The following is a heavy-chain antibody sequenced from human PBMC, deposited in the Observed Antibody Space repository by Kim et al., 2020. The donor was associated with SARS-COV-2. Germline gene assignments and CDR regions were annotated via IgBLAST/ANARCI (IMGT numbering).Heavy chain of an antibody. J-gene: IGHJ4*02. D-gene: IGHD3-22*01. CDR3: AKGRKTYYYDSSGSFDY. V-gene: IGHV3-30*02. Sequence: VKGRFTISRDNSKNTMCLQMNSLRAEDTAVYYCAKGRKTYYYDSSGSFDYWGQRTLVTVSS.